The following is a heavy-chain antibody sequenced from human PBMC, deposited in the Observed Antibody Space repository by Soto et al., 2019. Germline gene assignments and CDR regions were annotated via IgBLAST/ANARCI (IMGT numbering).Heavy chain of an antibody. J-gene: IGHJ3*02. CDR1: GYSVTIYW. D-gene: IGHD3-9*01. CDR2: IYPGDSDT. V-gene: IGHV5-51*01. Sequence: LGESLEIACEWSGYSVTIYWIGLVRQMPGKGLEWMGIIYPGDSDTRYSPSFQGQVTISADKSISTAYLQWSSLKASDTAMYYCARQFYYDIDYNWAFDIWGQGTMVTVSS. CDR3: ARQFYYDIDYNWAFDI.